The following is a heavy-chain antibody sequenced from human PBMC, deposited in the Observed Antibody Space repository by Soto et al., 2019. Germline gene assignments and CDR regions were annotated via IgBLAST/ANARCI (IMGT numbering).Heavy chain of an antibody. V-gene: IGHV3-66*04. CDR2: IYSGGVA. Sequence: EVQLVESGGGLVKPGGSLRLSCAASGFTVGPSYMSWVRQAPGKGLEWVSVIYSGGVAYYADSVKGRFTLSRDNSKNTLYLQINSLRVEDTAVYYCARHLITPMMEVAFYYGMDVWGQGTTVTVSS. J-gene: IGHJ6*02. CDR1: GFTVGPSY. D-gene: IGHD3-22*01. CDR3: ARHLITPMMEVAFYYGMDV.